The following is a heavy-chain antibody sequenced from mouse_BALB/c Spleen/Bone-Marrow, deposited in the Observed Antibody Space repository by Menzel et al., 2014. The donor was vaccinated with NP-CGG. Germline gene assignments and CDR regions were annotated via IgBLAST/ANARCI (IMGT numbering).Heavy chain of an antibody. CDR1: GYTLTSYW. D-gene: IGHD2-2*01. Sequence: QVQLQQSGAELAKPGASVKMSCKASGYTLTSYWMHWVKQRPGQGLEWIGYINPSTGYTEYNQKFKDKATLTADKSSSTAYMQLSSLTSEDSAVYYCARSGGGYDGFAYWGQGTLVTVSA. CDR3: ARSGGGYDGFAY. J-gene: IGHJ3*01. CDR2: INPSTGYT. V-gene: IGHV1-7*01.